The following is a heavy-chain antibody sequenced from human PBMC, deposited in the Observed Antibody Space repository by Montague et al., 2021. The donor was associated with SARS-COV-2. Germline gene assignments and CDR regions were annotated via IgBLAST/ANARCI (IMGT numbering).Heavy chain of an antibody. V-gene: IGHV2-70*01. J-gene: IGHJ6*02. D-gene: IGHD6-13*01. CDR3: ARTPIAAASIGHYYCYGVDV. CDR2: IDCDDDK. Sequence: PALVKPTQTLTLTCTFSVFSLSTSGMCVSWIRQPPGKALEWLALIDCDDDKYYSTSLKTRLTISKDTSKNQVVLTMTNMDPVDTATYYCARTPIAAASIGHYYCYGVDVWGQGTTVTVTS. CDR1: VFSLSTSGMC.